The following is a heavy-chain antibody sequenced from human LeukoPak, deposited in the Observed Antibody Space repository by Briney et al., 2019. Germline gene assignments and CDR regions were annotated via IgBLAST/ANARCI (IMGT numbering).Heavy chain of an antibody. CDR3: ARVQSHWRWYAGDAFNF. V-gene: IGHV1-18*01. Sequence: ASVKVSCKASGYTFTSYGISWVRQAPGQGLEWGGWLSAYNGDTNYAQKLQGRVTLTTDTSPSTADMELRSLKSDDTAVYYCARVQSHWRWYAGDAFNFWGQGTMVIVSS. D-gene: IGHD6-13*01. CDR2: LSAYNGDT. J-gene: IGHJ3*01. CDR1: GYTFTSYG.